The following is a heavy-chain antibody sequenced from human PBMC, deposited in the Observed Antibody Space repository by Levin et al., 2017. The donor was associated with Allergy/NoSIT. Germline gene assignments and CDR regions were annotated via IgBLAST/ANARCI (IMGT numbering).Heavy chain of an antibody. V-gene: IGHV3-23*01. Sequence: SCAASGFTFSSYAMSWVRQAPGKGLEWVSAISGSGGSTYYADSVKGRFTISRDNSKNTLYLQMNSLRAEDTAVYYCAKVVKKDPPAGGVYWGQGTLVTVSS. J-gene: IGHJ4*02. CDR2: ISGSGGST. CDR1: GFTFSSYA. D-gene: IGHD2/OR15-2a*01. CDR3: AKVVKKDPPAGGVY.